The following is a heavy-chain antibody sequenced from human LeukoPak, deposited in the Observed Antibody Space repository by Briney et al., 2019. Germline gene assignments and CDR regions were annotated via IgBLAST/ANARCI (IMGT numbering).Heavy chain of an antibody. CDR2: IIPVFTTP. D-gene: IGHD2-2*01. J-gene: IGHJ6*04. V-gene: IGHV1-69*01. CDR1: GGTLSTYA. Sequence: SVKVSCKASGGTLSTYALNWVRQAPGQGLEWMGGIIPVFTTPDYAQKFQGRVTITADESTSTAYMELSDLRPDDTAVYYCARWGDGFCSGTTCYGGGYYYYAMDVWGKGTTVTVSS. CDR3: ARWGDGFCSGTTCYGGGYYYYAMDV.